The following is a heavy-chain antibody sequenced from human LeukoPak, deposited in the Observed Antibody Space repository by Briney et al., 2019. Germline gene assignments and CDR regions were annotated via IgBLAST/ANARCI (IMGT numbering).Heavy chain of an antibody. CDR2: IYTSGST. CDR3: ARDRPYGGNPRFDY. D-gene: IGHD4-23*01. J-gene: IGHJ4*02. V-gene: IGHV4-4*07. CDR1: GGSISSYY. Sequence: SETLSLTCTVSGGSISSYYWSWIRQPAGKGLEWIGRIYTSGSTNYNPSLKSRVTMSVDTSKNQFSLKLSSVTAADTAVYYCARDRPYGGNPRFDYWGQGTLATVSS.